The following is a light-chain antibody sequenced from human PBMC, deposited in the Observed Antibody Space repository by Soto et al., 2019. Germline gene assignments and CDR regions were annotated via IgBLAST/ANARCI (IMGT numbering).Light chain of an antibody. J-gene: IGLJ3*02. Sequence: QAVVPQEPSFSVSPGGTGTLTCGLSSGSVSTSYYPSWYQQTPGQAPRTRIYNTNTRSSGVPGRFSGSILGNKAALTIAGAQADDESDYYCVLYMGSGISVFGGGTKLTVL. CDR2: NTN. V-gene: IGLV8-61*01. CDR3: VLYMGSGISV. CDR1: SGSVSTSYY.